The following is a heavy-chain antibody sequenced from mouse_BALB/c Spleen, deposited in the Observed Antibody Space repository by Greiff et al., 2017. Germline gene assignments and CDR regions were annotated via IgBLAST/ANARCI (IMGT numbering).Heavy chain of an antibody. CDR1: GYTFSSYW. CDR3: ARRGTYYGSSYVFDY. Sequence: QVQLQQSGAELMKPGASVKISCKATGYTFSSYWIEWVKQRPGHGLEWIGEILPGSGSTNYNEKFKGKATFTADTSSNTAYMQLSSLTSEDSAVYYCARRGTYYGSSYVFDYWGQGTTLTVSS. D-gene: IGHD1-1*01. CDR2: ILPGSGST. J-gene: IGHJ2*01. V-gene: IGHV1-9*01.